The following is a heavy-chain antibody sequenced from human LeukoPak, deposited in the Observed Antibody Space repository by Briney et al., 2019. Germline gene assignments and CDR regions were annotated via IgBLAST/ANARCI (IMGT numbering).Heavy chain of an antibody. CDR3: AKDQGYSSAWYSRDGFDM. CDR1: GFTFSSYA. CDR2: ISKSGDST. D-gene: IGHD6-19*01. V-gene: IGHV3-23*01. Sequence: PGGSLRLSCAASGFTFSSYAMSWVRQAPGKGLEWVSAISKSGDSTFYADSVKGRLTISRDNSQYTLYVQMNSLRAEDTAVYYCAKDQGYSSAWYSRDGFDMWGQGTMVTVSS. J-gene: IGHJ3*02.